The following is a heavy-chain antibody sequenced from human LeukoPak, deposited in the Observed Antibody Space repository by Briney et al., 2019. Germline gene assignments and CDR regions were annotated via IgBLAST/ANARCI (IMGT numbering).Heavy chain of an antibody. Sequence: GGSLRLSCAASGFTFNNYWMSWVRQAPAKGLEWVANIKQDGSEKYYVDSVKGRFTISRDNVKNLLYLQMNSLRADDAAMYYCARDSRALPSWGQGTLVTVSS. CDR2: IKQDGSEK. CDR1: GFTFNNYW. V-gene: IGHV3-7*01. CDR3: ARDSRALPS. J-gene: IGHJ4*02.